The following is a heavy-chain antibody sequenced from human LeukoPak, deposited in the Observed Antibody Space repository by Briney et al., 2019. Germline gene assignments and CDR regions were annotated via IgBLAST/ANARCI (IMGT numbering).Heavy chain of an antibody. Sequence: EWVANIKQDGSEKYYVDSVKGRFTISRDNAKNSLYLQMNSLRAEDTAVYYCARDRNPFQHWGQGTLVTVSS. V-gene: IGHV3-7*01. CDR3: ARDRNPFQH. D-gene: IGHD1-14*01. J-gene: IGHJ1*01. CDR2: IKQDGSEK.